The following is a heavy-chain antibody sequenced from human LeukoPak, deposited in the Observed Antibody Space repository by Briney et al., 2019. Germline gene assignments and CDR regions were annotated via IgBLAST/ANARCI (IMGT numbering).Heavy chain of an antibody. D-gene: IGHD3-10*01. CDR1: GFTFSSYA. Sequence: PGGSLRLSCAASGFTFSSYAMHWVRQAPGKGLEWVAVISYDGSNKYYADSVKGRFTISRDNPKNTLYLQMNSLRAEDTAVYYCARDGSYYGSGSFFDYWGQGTLVTVSS. J-gene: IGHJ4*02. CDR2: ISYDGSNK. V-gene: IGHV3-30-3*01. CDR3: ARDGSYYGSGSFFDY.